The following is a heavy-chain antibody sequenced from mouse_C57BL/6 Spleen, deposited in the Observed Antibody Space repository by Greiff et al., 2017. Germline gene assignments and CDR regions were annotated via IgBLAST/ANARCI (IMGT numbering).Heavy chain of an antibody. Sequence: EVKLVESGPELVKPGASVKIPCKASGYTFTDYNMDWVKQSHGKSLEWIGDINPNNGGTIYNQKFKGKATLTVDKSSSTAYMELRSLTSKDTAVYYCASESHYYAMDYWGKGISVTSSS. CDR1: GYTFTDYN. CDR2: INPNNGGT. V-gene: IGHV1-18*01. CDR3: ASESHYYAMDY. J-gene: IGHJ4*01.